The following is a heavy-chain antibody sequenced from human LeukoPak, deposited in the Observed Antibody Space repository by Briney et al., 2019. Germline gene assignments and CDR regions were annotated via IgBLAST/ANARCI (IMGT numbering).Heavy chain of an antibody. V-gene: IGHV3-21*01. CDR2: ISSSSSYI. Sequence: GGSLRLFCAASGFTFSSYSMNWVRQAPGRGLEWVSSISSSSSYIYYADSVKGRFTISRDNAKNSLYLQMNSLRAEDTAVYYCARGGANTYYYYGMDVWGQGTTVTVSS. CDR1: GFTFSSYS. J-gene: IGHJ6*02. CDR3: ARGGANTYYYYGMDV.